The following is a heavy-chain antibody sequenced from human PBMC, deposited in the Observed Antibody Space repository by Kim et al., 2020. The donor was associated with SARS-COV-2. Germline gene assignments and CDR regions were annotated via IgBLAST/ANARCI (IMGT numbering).Heavy chain of an antibody. V-gene: IGHV3-11*01. CDR2: ISGGGSTI. D-gene: IGHD5-12*01. CDR3: ASLARYGGDY. J-gene: IGHJ4*02. CDR1: RFTFSDYY. Sequence: GGSLRLSCAASRFTFSDYYMTWIRQAPGKGLEWVAYISGGGSTIYYADSVKGRFTISRDNAKNSLYLQMNSLRADDTAVYYCASLARYGGDYWGQGTLVTVSS.